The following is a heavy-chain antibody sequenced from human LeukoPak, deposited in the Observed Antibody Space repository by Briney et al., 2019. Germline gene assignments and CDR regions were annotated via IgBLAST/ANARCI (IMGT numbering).Heavy chain of an antibody. D-gene: IGHD5-12*01. Sequence: GGSLRLSYAASGFTVSSNYMSWVRQAPGKGPEWVSVIYSGGSTYYADSVKGRFTISRDNSKNTLYLQMNSLRAEDTAVYYCAKISGPYYFDYWGQGTLVTVSS. CDR2: IYSGGST. CDR3: AKISGPYYFDY. V-gene: IGHV3-53*01. J-gene: IGHJ4*02. CDR1: GFTVSSNY.